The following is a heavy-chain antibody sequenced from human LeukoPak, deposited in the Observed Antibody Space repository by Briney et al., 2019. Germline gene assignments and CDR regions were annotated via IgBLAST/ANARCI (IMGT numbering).Heavy chain of an antibody. J-gene: IGHJ4*02. CDR2: INHSGST. CDR1: GGSFSGYY. V-gene: IGHV4-34*01. Sequence: PSETLSLTCAVYGGSFSGYYWSWIRQPPGKGLEWIGEINHSGSTNYNPSLKSRVTISVDTSKNQFSLKLSSVTAADTAVYYCATSYSSVFDYWGQGTLVTVSS. D-gene: IGHD6-19*01. CDR3: ATSYSSVFDY.